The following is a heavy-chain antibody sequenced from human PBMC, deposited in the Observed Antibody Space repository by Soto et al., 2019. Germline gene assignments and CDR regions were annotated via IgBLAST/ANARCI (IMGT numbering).Heavy chain of an antibody. D-gene: IGHD6-6*01. CDR1: GYRFATYW. V-gene: IGHV5-51*01. CDR2: IYPGDSDT. J-gene: IGHJ3*02. Sequence: PGESLKISCKGSGYRFATYWIGWVRQMPGKGLEWMGIIYPGDSDTRYSPSFQGQVTISADKSINTAYLQWSSLKASDTAMYYCAREIYTSTSFDVFSMWGQGTMVTVSS. CDR3: AREIYTSTSFDVFSM.